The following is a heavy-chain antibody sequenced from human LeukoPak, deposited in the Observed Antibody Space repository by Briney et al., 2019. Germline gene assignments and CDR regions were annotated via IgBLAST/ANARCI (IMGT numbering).Heavy chain of an antibody. CDR1: GGSFSGYY. J-gene: IGHJ4*02. CDR3: ARRPTGIDY. Sequence: SETLSLTCAVYGGSFSGYYWGWIRQPPGKGLEWIGEINHSGSTNYNPSLKSRVTISLDTSNNQFSLKLSSVTAADTAVYYCARRPTGIDYWGQGTLVTVSS. D-gene: IGHD4-17*01. CDR2: INHSGST. V-gene: IGHV4-34*01.